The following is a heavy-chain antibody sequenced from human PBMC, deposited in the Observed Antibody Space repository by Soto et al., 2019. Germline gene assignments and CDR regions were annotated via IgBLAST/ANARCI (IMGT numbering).Heavy chain of an antibody. Sequence: SVKVSCKASGYTFTSYGISWVRQAPGQGLEWMGGIIPIFGTANYAQKFQGRVTITADESTSTAYMELSSLRSEDTAVYYCASSPLKIPKVAYDYWGQGTLVTVSS. J-gene: IGHJ4*02. CDR3: ASSPLKIPKVAYDY. D-gene: IGHD2-2*02. V-gene: IGHV1-69*13. CDR2: IIPIFGTA. CDR1: GYTFTSYG.